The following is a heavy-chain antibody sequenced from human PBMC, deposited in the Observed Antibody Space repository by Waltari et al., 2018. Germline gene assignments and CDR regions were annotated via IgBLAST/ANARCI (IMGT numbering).Heavy chain of an antibody. V-gene: IGHV4-4*07. CDR1: GGSISSYY. Sequence: QVQLQESGPGLVKPSETLSLTCTVSGGSISSYYWRWIRQPAGKGLEWIGRIYTSGSTNYNPSLKSRVTISVDKSKNQFSLKLSSVTAADTAVYYCARVSDYGGNSFDYWGQGTLVTVSS. D-gene: IGHD4-17*01. J-gene: IGHJ4*02. CDR3: ARVSDYGGNSFDY. CDR2: IYTSGST.